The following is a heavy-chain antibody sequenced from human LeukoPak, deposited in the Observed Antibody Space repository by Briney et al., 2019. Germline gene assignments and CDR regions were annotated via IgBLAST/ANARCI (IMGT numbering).Heavy chain of an antibody. J-gene: IGHJ4*02. CDR3: ARQTGSGLFILP. CDR2: IYHSGST. CDR1: GGSISSSNW. V-gene: IGHV4-4*02. D-gene: IGHD3/OR15-3a*01. Sequence: SETLSLTCAVSGGSISSSNWWSWVRQPPGKGLEWIGEIYHSGSTNYNLSLKSRVTISVDKSKNQFSLKLSSVTAADTAVYYCARQTGSGLFILPGGQGTLVTVSS.